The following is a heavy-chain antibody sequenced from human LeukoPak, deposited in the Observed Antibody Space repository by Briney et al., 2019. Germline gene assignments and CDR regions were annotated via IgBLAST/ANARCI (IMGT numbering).Heavy chain of an antibody. J-gene: IGHJ4*02. V-gene: IGHV3-74*01. CDR1: GFTFSGDW. D-gene: IGHD3-10*01. CDR3: VRDSWFRYYFDY. CDR2: INTDGSST. Sequence: PGGSLRLSCAASGFTFSGDWMHWVRQAPGKGLVWVSHINTDGSSTRYADSVKGRFTISRDNAKNTLYLQMNSLRAEDTAVYYCVRDSWFRYYFDYWGQGTLITVSP.